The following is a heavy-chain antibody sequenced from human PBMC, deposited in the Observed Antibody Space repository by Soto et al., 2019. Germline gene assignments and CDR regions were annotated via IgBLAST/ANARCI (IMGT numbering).Heavy chain of an antibody. CDR1: GFTFSSYW. Sequence: EVQLVDSGGGLVQPGGSLRLSCVGSGFTFSSYWMHWVRQVPGKGPVWVSRINSAGSASSYVDFVKGRFTVSRDNAKNTLYLEMNSLSAEDTAVYYCATGGYSYGWGYWGQGTLVTVSS. J-gene: IGHJ4*02. D-gene: IGHD5-18*01. CDR3: ATGGYSYGWGY. CDR2: INSAGSAS. V-gene: IGHV3-74*01.